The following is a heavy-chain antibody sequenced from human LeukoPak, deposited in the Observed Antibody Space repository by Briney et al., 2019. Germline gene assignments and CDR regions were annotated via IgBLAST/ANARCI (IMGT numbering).Heavy chain of an antibody. CDR1: GGSISSYY. V-gene: IGHV4-59*01. J-gene: IGHJ4*02. CDR2: IYYSGST. CDR3: ARDPRGGYYFDY. Sequence: SETLSLTCTVSGGSISSYYWSWIRQTPGKGLEWIGYIYYSGSTNFNPSLKSRVTISVDTSKNQFSLKLSSVTAADTAVYYCARDPRGGYYFDYWGQGTLVTVSS. D-gene: IGHD3-16*01.